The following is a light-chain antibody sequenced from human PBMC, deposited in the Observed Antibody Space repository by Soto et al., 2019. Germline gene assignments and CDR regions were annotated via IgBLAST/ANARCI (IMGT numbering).Light chain of an antibody. CDR2: EVS. V-gene: IGLV2-23*02. CDR1: SSDVGTYNL. Sequence: QSALTQPASVSGSPGQSITISCTGTSSDVGTYNLVSWYQQHPGKAPKHMIYEVSQWPSGVSNRFSGSKSGNTASLTISGLQSEDEADYYCCSYAAGNTYVFGTGTKLTVL. J-gene: IGLJ1*01. CDR3: CSYAAGNTYV.